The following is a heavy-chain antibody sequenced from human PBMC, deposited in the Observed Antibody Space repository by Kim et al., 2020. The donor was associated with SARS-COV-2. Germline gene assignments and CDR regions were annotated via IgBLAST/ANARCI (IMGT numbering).Heavy chain of an antibody. Sequence: ASVKVSCKASGYTFTNYYIHWVRQAPGQGLEWMGIINPSVSSTTYAQKFQGRVTMTRDTSTSTAYMELSSLRSEDTAVYYCARDPAWVQVWEHDSWGQGTLVTVSS. CDR3: ARDPAWVQVWEHDS. CDR1: GYTFTNYY. D-gene: IGHD5-18*01. J-gene: IGHJ4*02. CDR2: INPSVSST. V-gene: IGHV1-46*01.